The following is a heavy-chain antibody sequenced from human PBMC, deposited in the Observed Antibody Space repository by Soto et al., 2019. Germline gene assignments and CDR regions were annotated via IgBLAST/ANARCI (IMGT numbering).Heavy chain of an antibody. CDR1: GGTFSSYA. V-gene: IGHV1-69*12. CDR3: ARDKDRVRLGGYYCCGMDV. CDR2: IIPIFGTA. J-gene: IGHJ6*02. D-gene: IGHD3-16*01. Sequence: QVQLVQFGAEVMQPGSSVRVSCKASGGTFSSYAISWVRQAPGQGLEWMGGIIPIFGTADYAQKFQGRVTITADESTTTAYIELISLRSEDTAVYFCARDKDRVRLGGYYCCGMDVWGQGTTVTVSS.